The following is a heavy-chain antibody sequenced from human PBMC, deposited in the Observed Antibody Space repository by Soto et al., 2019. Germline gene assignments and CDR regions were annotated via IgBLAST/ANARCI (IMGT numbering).Heavy chain of an antibody. CDR3: ARGTGIIAPQVYYGMDV. Sequence: SVKVSCKASGGTFSSYGISWVRQSPGQGLEWMGGIIPIFGTANYAQKFQGRVTITADESTSTAYMELSSLRSEDTAVHYCARGTGIIAPQVYYGMDVWG. CDR1: GGTFSSYG. CDR2: IIPIFGTA. J-gene: IGHJ6*02. D-gene: IGHD6-13*01. V-gene: IGHV1-69*13.